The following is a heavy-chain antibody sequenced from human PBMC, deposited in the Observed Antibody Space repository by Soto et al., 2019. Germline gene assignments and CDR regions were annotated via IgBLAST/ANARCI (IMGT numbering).Heavy chain of an antibody. CDR2: IYHSGST. D-gene: IGHD4-17*01. CDR1: GGSISSGGYS. V-gene: IGHV4-30-2*01. Sequence: SETLSLTCAVSGGSISSGGYSWSWIRQPPGKGLEWIGYIYHSGSTYYNPSLKSRVTISVDRSKNQFSLKLSSVTAADTAVYYCARAGDYGDYTLDYWGQGTLVTVSS. J-gene: IGHJ4*02. CDR3: ARAGDYGDYTLDY.